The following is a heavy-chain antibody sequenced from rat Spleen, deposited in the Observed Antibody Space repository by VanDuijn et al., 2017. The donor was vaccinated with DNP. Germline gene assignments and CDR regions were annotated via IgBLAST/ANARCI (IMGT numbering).Heavy chain of an antibody. D-gene: IGHD1-7*01. Sequence: EVQLVESGGGLVQPGNSLKLSCAASGLTFSDYAMAWVRQSPKKGLEWVATIIYDGNRTYYRDSVKGRFTISRDNAKNTLYLQMDSLMSEDTATYYCTSHHTTGDFDYWGQGVMVTVSS. CDR3: TSHHTTGDFDY. CDR1: GLTFSDYA. V-gene: IGHV5S10*01. CDR2: IIYDGNRT. J-gene: IGHJ2*01.